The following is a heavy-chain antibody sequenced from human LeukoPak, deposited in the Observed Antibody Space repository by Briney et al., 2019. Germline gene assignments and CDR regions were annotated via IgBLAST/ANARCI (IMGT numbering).Heavy chain of an antibody. CDR2: ISAYNGNT. Sequence: ASVKVSCKPSGYTFTSYGISWVRQAPGQGLEWMGWISAYNGNTNYAQKLQGRVTMTTDTSTSTAYMELRSLRSDDTAVYYCARDGDSRGYYFGPSDALDIWGQGTMVTVSS. V-gene: IGHV1-18*01. CDR3: ARDGDSRGYYFGPSDALDI. J-gene: IGHJ3*02. D-gene: IGHD3-22*01. CDR1: GYTFTSYG.